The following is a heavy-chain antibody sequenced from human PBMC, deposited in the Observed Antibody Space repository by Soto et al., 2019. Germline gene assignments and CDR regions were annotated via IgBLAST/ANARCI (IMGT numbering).Heavy chain of an antibody. CDR2: IPQEGVDG. D-gene: IGHD2-21*02. V-gene: IGHV3-7*03. J-gene: IGHJ6*02. Sequence: PGGSLRLSCEVSGLTFSMYSMSWVRQSPGKGLEWVAKIPQEGVDGHYADSVKGRFTISRDNGKNSLYLQLNNLRAEDTAVYYCARDHLILPAHDFFYGSDVWGQGATVTVSS. CDR1: GLTFSMYS. CDR3: ARDHLILPAHDFFYGSDV.